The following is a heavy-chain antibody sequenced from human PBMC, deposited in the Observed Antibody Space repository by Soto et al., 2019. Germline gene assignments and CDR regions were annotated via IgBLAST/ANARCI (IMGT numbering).Heavy chain of an antibody. J-gene: IGHJ5*02. CDR2: ISGSGGST. CDR3: AKDPLPYDSSGYYYL. CDR1: GFTFSSYA. V-gene: IGHV3-23*01. Sequence: GGSLRLSCAASGFTFSSYAMSWVRQAPGKGLEWVSAISGSGGSTYYADSVKGRFTISRDNSKNTLYLQMNSLRAEDTAVYYCAKDPLPYDSSGYYYLWGQGTLVTVSS. D-gene: IGHD3-22*01.